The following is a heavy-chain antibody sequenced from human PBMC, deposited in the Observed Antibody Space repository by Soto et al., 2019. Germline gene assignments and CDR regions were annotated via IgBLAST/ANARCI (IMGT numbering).Heavy chain of an antibody. D-gene: IGHD2-8*01. V-gene: IGHV3-23*04. CDR3: AKVRTNGGWFDP. Sequence: EVQLVESGGGLIQPGGSLRLSCAASGFTVSSNYMSWVRQAPGKWLEWVSAISGSGGSTYYADSVKGRFTISRDNSKNTLYLQMNSLRAEDTAVYYCAKVRTNGGWFDPWGQGTLVTVSS. CDR2: ISGSGGST. CDR1: GFTVSSNY. J-gene: IGHJ5*02.